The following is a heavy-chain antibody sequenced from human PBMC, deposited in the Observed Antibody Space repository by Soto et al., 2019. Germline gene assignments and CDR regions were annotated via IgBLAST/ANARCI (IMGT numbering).Heavy chain of an antibody. D-gene: IGHD2-21*02. CDR2: IYPGDSDT. J-gene: IGHJ6*02. CDR3: ARQGLAYRGGDCYPSTGNGMDV. Sequence: GESLKISCKGSGYSFTSYWIGWVRQMPGKGLEWMGIIYPGDSDTRYSPSFQGQVTISADKSISTAYLQWSSLKASDTAMYYCARQGLAYRGGDCYPSTGNGMDVWGQGTTVTVSS. V-gene: IGHV5-51*01. CDR1: GYSFTSYW.